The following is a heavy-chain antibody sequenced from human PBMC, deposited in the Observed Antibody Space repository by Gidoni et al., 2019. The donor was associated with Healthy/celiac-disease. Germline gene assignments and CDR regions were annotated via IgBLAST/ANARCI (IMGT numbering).Heavy chain of an antibody. D-gene: IGHD5-12*01. J-gene: IGHJ4*02. V-gene: IGHV3-43*01. Sequence: VQLVESGGVVVQPGRSLRLFCAAPGFPFDDYTMHWVRQAPGRGLEWVSLISWDSSSTYYADSVKGRFTISRDNSKHSLYLQINSLRAEDTALYYCAKDLEMATISCFDYWGQGTLVTVSS. CDR3: AKDLEMATISCFDY. CDR1: GFPFDDYT. CDR2: ISWDSSST.